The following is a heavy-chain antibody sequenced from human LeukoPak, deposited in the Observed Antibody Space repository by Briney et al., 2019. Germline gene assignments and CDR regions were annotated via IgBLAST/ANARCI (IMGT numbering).Heavy chain of an antibody. V-gene: IGHV3-53*01. CDR1: GFTVSSNY. CDR2: IYSGGST. Sequence: GGSLRLSCAASGFTVSSNYMSWVRQAPGKGLEWVSVIYSGGSTYYADSVKGRFTISRDNSKNTLYLQMNSLRAEDTAVYYCARVGYCSSTSCPPWYYGMDVWGQGTTVTVSS. J-gene: IGHJ6*02. D-gene: IGHD2-2*03. CDR3: ARVGYCSSTSCPPWYYGMDV.